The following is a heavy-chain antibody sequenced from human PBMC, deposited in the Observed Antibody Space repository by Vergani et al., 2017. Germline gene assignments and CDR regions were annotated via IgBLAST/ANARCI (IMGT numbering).Heavy chain of an antibody. CDR1: GFTFSSYS. D-gene: IGHD3-9*01. J-gene: IGHJ4*02. Sequence: EVQLVESGGGLVKPGGSLRLSCAASGFTFSSYSMNWVRQAPGKGLEWVSSISSSSSYIYYADSVKGRFTISRDNAKNSLYLQMNSLRAEDTAVYYCARDPSYYDILTGTLTNLYYFDYWGQGTLVTVSS. CDR3: ARDPSYYDILTGTLTNLYYFDY. V-gene: IGHV3-21*01. CDR2: ISSSSSYI.